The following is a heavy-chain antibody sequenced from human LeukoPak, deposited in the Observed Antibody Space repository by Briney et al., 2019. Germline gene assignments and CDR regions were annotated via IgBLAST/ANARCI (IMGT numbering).Heavy chain of an antibody. J-gene: IGHJ4*02. D-gene: IGHD3-10*01. V-gene: IGHV3-30*18. CDR1: GFTFSSYG. Sequence: GGSLRLSCAASGFTFSSYGMHWVRQAPGKGLEWVAVISYDGSNKYYADSVRGRFTISRDNSKNTLYLQMNSRRAEDTAVYYCAKDHLTMVRGVIHYFDYWGQGTLVTVSS. CDR3: AKDHLTMVRGVIHYFDY. CDR2: ISYDGSNK.